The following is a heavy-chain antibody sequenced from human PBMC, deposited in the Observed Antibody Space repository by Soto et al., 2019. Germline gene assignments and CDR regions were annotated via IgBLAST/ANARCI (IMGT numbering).Heavy chain of an antibody. CDR1: GFAFTISA. CDR3: ARAGITTQLGP. J-gene: IGHJ5*02. V-gene: IGHV1-58*02. Sequence: SVKVSCKASGFAFTISAMQWVRQARGQRLEWMGWISVYSGNTNYAQKFQERVTMTTDTSTSTAYMELRSLRSDDTAVYYCARAGITTQLGPWGQGTLVTVSS. CDR2: ISVYSGNT. D-gene: IGHD3-3*01.